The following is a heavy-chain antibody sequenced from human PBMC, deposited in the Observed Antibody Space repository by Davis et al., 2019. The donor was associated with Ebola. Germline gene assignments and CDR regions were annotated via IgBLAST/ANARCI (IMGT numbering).Heavy chain of an antibody. V-gene: IGHV3-30-3*01. CDR2: ISYDGNNK. CDR1: GFAFSRFA. Sequence: GGSLRLSCAASGFAFSRFALHWVRQAPGKGLEWVAVISYDGNNKYYADSVKGRFTISRDNPKNTMYLQMSSLGAEDTAVYYCVRDKAIVGTRWLDPWGQGTLVTVSS. CDR3: VRDKAIVGTRWLDP. J-gene: IGHJ5*02. D-gene: IGHD1-1*01.